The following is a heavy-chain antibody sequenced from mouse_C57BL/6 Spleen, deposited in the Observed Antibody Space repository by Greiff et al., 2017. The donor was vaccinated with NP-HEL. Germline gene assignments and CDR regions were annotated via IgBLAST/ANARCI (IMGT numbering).Heavy chain of an antibody. CDR1: GFSLTSYA. Sequence: VKLQESGPGLVAPSQSLSITCTVSGFSLTSYAISWVRQPPGKGLEWLGVIWTGGGTNYNSALKSRLSISKDNSKSQVFLKMNSLQTDDTARYYCARANWEGLYYFDYWGQGTTLTVSS. J-gene: IGHJ2*01. D-gene: IGHD4-1*01. V-gene: IGHV2-9-1*01. CDR3: ARANWEGLYYFDY. CDR2: IWTGGGT.